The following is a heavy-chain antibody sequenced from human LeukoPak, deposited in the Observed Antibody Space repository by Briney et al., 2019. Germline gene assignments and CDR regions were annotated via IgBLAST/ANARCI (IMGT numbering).Heavy chain of an antibody. CDR2: IYYSGTT. Sequence: SETLSLTCTVSGGSISSYYWNWIRQPPGKGLEGVGYIYYSGTTNYNPSLKSRVTISVDTSKNQFSLRLSSVTAADTAVYYCARGSSDFWSAYPDYWGQGTLVTVSS. J-gene: IGHJ4*02. V-gene: IGHV4-59*08. CDR3: ARGSSDFWSAYPDY. D-gene: IGHD3-3*01. CDR1: GGSISSYY.